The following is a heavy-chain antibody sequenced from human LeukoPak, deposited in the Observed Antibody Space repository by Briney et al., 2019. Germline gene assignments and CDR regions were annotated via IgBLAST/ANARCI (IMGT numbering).Heavy chain of an antibody. Sequence: GGSLRLSCAASGFTFSTYWMSWVRQAPGKGLEWVANIKEDGSGKYYGDSVKGRFTIPRENAKNSLYLQMNSLRAEDTAVYYCARDSSGYQWGQGTLVTVSS. V-gene: IGHV3-7*01. CDR3: ARDSSGYQ. CDR1: GFTFSTYW. J-gene: IGHJ4*02. CDR2: IKEDGSGK. D-gene: IGHD3-22*01.